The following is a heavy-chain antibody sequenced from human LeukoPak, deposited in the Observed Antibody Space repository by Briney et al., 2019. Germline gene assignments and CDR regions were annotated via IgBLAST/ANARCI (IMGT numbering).Heavy chain of an antibody. J-gene: IGHJ6*02. CDR1: GGTFSSYA. V-gene: IGHV1-69*13. CDR2: IIPIFVTA. D-gene: IGHD2-15*01. CDR3: ARSNRVVAATLVYYYYYYGMDV. Sequence: GASVKVSCTASGGTFSSYAISWVRQAPGQGIEWMGGIIPIFVTANYAQKFQGRVTITADESTSTAYMELSSLRSEDTAVYYCARSNRVVAATLVYYYYYYGMDVWGQGTTVTVSS.